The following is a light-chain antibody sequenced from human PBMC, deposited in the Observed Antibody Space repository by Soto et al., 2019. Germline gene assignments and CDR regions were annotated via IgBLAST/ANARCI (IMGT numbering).Light chain of an antibody. Sequence: QMTQSPSTLSGSVGDRFTITCRASQTISSWLAWYQQKPGKAPKLLIYKASTLKSGVPSRFSGSGSGTEFTLTIRSLQPEDFATYYCQHSYTTPPWTFGQGTKVDI. V-gene: IGKV1-5*03. CDR2: KAS. J-gene: IGKJ1*01. CDR1: QTISSW. CDR3: QHSYTTPPWT.